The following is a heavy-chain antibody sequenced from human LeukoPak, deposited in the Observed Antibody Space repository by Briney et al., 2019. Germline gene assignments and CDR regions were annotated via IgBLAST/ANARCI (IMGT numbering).Heavy chain of an antibody. Sequence: PSETLSLTCTVSGGSISSGSYYWSWIRQPAGKGLEWIGRIYTSGSTNYNPSLKSRVTISVDTSKNQFSLKLSSVTAADTAVYYCAGDGNYYDSSGPNRLGYWGQGTLVTVSS. J-gene: IGHJ4*02. CDR1: GGSISSGSYY. CDR2: IYTSGST. CDR3: AGDGNYYDSSGPNRLGY. D-gene: IGHD3-22*01. V-gene: IGHV4-61*02.